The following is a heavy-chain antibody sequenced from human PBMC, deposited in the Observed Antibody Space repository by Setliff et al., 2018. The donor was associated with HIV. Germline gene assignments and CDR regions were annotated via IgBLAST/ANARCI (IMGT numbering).Heavy chain of an antibody. V-gene: IGHV1-18*01. Sequence: ASVKVSCKASGYSFTSYGISWVRQAPGQELEWMGWISPYNGNTNYAQKLQGRITVTTDTSTNTAYMELRTLRSDDTAVYYCARVAYASLSSSWYLLDYYYYLDVWGKGTTVTVSS. CDR2: ISPYNGNT. CDR3: ARVAYASLSSSWYLLDYYYYLDV. J-gene: IGHJ6*03. D-gene: IGHD6-13*01. CDR1: GYSFTSYG.